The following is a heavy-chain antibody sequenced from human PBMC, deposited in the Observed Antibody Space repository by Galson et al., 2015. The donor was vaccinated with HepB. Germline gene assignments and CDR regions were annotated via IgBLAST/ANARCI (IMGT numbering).Heavy chain of an antibody. Sequence: SLRLSCAASGFSVTGTYMGWVRQAPGKGLEWVSIFYASGAIHYADSVRGRFTVSRDNSKSMLYLQMNIVRADDTAVYYCVRATAGRVDYWGRGTLVSVSS. J-gene: IGHJ4*02. CDR1: GFSVTGTY. V-gene: IGHV3-66*01. CDR3: VRATAGRVDY. CDR2: FYASGAI.